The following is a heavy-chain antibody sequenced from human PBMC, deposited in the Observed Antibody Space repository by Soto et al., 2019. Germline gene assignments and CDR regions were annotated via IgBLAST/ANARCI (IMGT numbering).Heavy chain of an antibody. J-gene: IGHJ4*02. CDR2: ISYDGSNK. D-gene: IGHD3-10*01. V-gene: IGHV3-30*03. CDR1: GFPFSRYG. CDR3: VGGQYYFDY. Sequence: QVQLVESGGGVVQPGRSLRLSCAASGFPFSRYGMHWVREAPGKGLEWVAVISYDGSNKYYADSVKGRFTISRDNSSSTLYLQMNRLRPEDTALYYCVGGQYYFDYRGQGTLVPFSP.